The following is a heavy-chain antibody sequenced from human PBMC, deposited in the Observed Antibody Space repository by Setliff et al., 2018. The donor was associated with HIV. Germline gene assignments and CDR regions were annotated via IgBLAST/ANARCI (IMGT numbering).Heavy chain of an antibody. CDR3: ARAPNSPYYSNVFFVDH. Sequence: RGESLKISCKTSGYSFTTYWIGWVRQMPGKGLEWMAILYPGDSDTRYSPSFQSQVTVSADKSIGTAYLQWNSLKASDTALYFCARAPNSPYYSNVFFVDHWGQGTLVTVSS. V-gene: IGHV5-51*01. J-gene: IGHJ5*02. CDR2: LYPGDSDT. D-gene: IGHD3-22*01. CDR1: GYSFTTYW.